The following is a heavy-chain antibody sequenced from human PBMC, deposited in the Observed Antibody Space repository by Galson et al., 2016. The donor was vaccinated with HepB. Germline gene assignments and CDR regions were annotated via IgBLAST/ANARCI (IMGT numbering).Heavy chain of an antibody. J-gene: IGHJ5*02. CDR1: GFTFTNYA. CDR3: ARQGGPGWFAP. Sequence: SLRLSCAASGFTFTNYAMNWVRQAPGKGLEWVSAISETGGTTNHADSVKGRFTISRDNSNNTGYLQMNSLRAEDTAVYYCARQGGPGWFAPWGQGTLVTVSS. D-gene: IGHD3-16*01. CDR2: ISETGGTT. V-gene: IGHV3-23*01.